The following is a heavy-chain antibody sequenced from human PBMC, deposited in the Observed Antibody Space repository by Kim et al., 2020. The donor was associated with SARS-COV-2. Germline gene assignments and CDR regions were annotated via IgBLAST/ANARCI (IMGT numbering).Heavy chain of an antibody. V-gene: IGHV1-3*01. Sequence: KGDTRLSQKFQGRVTLTSDTSASAAYMELSSLGSEDTAVYYCARSRSLDYWGQGTLVTVSS. D-gene: IGHD2-2*01. J-gene: IGHJ4*02. CDR3: ARSRSLDY. CDR2: KGDT.